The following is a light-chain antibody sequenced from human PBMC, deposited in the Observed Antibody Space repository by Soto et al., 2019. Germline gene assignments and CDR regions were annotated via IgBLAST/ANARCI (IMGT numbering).Light chain of an antibody. J-gene: IGKJ3*01. Sequence: TKSTEYLAVSLGERATIDCRSSQSLLYSSNNKNYLAWYQQKPGQPPTLLIYWSSTRESGVPDRFSGSGSGTEFTLTISSLQSEDFAVYYCQQYNNWPTTFGPVANVANK. CDR1: QSLLYSSNNKNY. V-gene: IGKV4-1*01. CDR2: WSS. CDR3: QQYNNWPTT.